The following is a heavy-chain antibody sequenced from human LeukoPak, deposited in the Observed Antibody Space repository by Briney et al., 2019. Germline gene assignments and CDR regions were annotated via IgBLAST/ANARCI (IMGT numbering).Heavy chain of an antibody. CDR3: ARVIYRQAYGDY. CDR1: GYSISSGYY. J-gene: IGHJ4*02. CDR2: IYHSGST. D-gene: IGHD2-2*02. Sequence: PSETLSLTCTVSGYSISSGYYWGWIRRPPGKGLEWIGSIYHSGSTYYNPSLKSRVTVSVDTSKNQFSLKLSSVTAADTAVYYCARVIYRQAYGDYWGQGTLVTVSS. V-gene: IGHV4-38-2*02.